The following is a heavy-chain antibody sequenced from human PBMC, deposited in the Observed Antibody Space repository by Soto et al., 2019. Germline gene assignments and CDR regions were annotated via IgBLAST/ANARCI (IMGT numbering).Heavy chain of an antibody. V-gene: IGHV4-34*01. CDR1: GGSFSGYY. Sequence: SETLSLTCAVYGGSFSGYYWSWIRQPPGKGLEWIGEINHSGSTNYNPSLMSRVTISVDTSKNQFSLKLSSATAADTAVYYCARGAGFWSGYYTERRTYFDYWGQGTLVTVSS. D-gene: IGHD3-3*01. CDR2: INHSGST. CDR3: ARGAGFWSGYYTERRTYFDY. J-gene: IGHJ4*02.